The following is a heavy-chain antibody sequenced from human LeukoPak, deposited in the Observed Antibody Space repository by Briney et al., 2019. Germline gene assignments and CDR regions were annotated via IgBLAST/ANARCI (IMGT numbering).Heavy chain of an antibody. V-gene: IGHV4-59*01. D-gene: IGHD3-10*01. Sequence: TPSETLSLTCTVSGGSISSYYWSWIRQPPGKGLEWIGYIYYSGSTNYNPSLKSRVTISVDTSKNQFSLKLSSVTAADTAVYYCARGVWSDHYYGSGRDYYYGMDVWGQGTTVTVSS. CDR2: IYYSGST. J-gene: IGHJ6*02. CDR3: ARGVWSDHYYGSGRDYYYGMDV. CDR1: GGSISSYY.